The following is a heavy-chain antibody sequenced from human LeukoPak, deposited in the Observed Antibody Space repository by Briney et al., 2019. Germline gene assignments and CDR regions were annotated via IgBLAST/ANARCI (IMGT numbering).Heavy chain of an antibody. D-gene: IGHD1-26*01. Sequence: PSETLSLTCTVSGGSMSSSSYYWGWIRQPPGEGLEWIGSIYYSGSTYYNPSLKSRVTISVDTSKNQFSLKLSSVTAADTAVYYCARGVQRELVSVDAFDIWGQGTMVTVSS. V-gene: IGHV4-39*07. J-gene: IGHJ3*02. CDR1: GGSMSSSSYY. CDR2: IYYSGST. CDR3: ARGVQRELVSVDAFDI.